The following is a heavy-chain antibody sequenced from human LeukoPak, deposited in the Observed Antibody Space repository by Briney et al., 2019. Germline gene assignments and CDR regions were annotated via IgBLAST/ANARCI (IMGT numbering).Heavy chain of an antibody. CDR2: INSDGSST. CDR1: GFTFSSYA. Sequence: GGSLRLSCAASGFTFSSYAMSWVRQAPGKGLVWVSRINSDGSSTSYADSVKGRFTISRDNAKNTLYLQMNSLRAEDTAVYYCARSSYSNGEANDYWGQGTLVTVSS. D-gene: IGHD4-11*01. CDR3: ARSSYSNGEANDY. J-gene: IGHJ4*02. V-gene: IGHV3-74*01.